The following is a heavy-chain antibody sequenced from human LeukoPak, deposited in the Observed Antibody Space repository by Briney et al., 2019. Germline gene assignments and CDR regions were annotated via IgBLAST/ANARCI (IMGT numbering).Heavy chain of an antibody. CDR1: GDSVSSNSAT. D-gene: IGHD2-15*01. J-gene: IGHJ3*02. Sequence: SQTLSLTFVISGDSVSSNSATWNWIRQSPSRGLEWLGRTYYRSKWYNDYAVSVKSRVSIKPDTSKNQFSLQLSSVTPEDTAMYFCARDPPAAGQTLNAFDIWGQGTMVTVSS. CDR2: TYYRSKWYN. V-gene: IGHV6-1*01. CDR3: ARDPPAAGQTLNAFDI.